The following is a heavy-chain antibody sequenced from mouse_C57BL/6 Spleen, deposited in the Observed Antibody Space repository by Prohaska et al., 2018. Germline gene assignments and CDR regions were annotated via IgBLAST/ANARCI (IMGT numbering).Heavy chain of an antibody. CDR3: ARSRYYYGSSYLYYFDY. J-gene: IGHJ2*01. Sequence: QVTLKESGPGILQSSQTLSLTCSFSGFSLSTSGMGVSWIRQPSGKGLEWLAHIYWDDDKRYNPSLKSRLTISKDTSRNQVFLKITSVDTADTATYYCARSRYYYGSSYLYYFDYWGQGTTLTVSS. CDR2: IYWDDDK. V-gene: IGHV8-12*01. CDR1: GFSLSTSGMG. D-gene: IGHD1-1*01.